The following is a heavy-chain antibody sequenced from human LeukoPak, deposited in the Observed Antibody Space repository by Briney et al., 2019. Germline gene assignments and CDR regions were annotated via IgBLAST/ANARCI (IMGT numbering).Heavy chain of an antibody. V-gene: IGHV1-2*02. CDR3: ARGAHLWFGELSRPDFDY. CDR2: INPNSGGT. CDR1: GYTFTGYY. J-gene: IGHJ4*02. Sequence: ASVKVSCKASGYTFTGYYMHWVRQAPGQGLGWMGWINPNSGGTNYAQKFQGKVTMTRDTSISTAYMELSRLRSDDTAVYYCARGAHLWFGELSRPDFDYWGQGTLVTVSS. D-gene: IGHD3-10*01.